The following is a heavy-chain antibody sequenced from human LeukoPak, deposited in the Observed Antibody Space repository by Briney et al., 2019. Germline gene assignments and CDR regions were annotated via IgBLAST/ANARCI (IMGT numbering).Heavy chain of an antibody. Sequence: GGSLRLSCAASGFTFSSYWMSWVRQAPGKGLEWVANIKQDGSEKYYVDSVKGRFTISRDNAKNSLYLQMHSLRAEDTAVYYCARDKVVGATHFDYWGKGTLVTVSS. CDR1: GFTFSSYW. CDR3: ARDKVVGATHFDY. D-gene: IGHD1-26*01. CDR2: IKQDGSEK. V-gene: IGHV3-7*01. J-gene: IGHJ4*02.